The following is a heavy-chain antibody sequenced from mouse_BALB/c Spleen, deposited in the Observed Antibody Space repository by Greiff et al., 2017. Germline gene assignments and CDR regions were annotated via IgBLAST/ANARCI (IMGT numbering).Heavy chain of an antibody. CDR2: ISSGSSTI. D-gene: IGHD2-3*01. CDR1: GFTFSSFG. J-gene: IGHJ4*01. Sequence: EVQGVESGGGLVKPGGSLKLSCAASGFTFSSFGMHWVRQAPEKGLEWVAYISSGSSTIYYADSVKGRFTISRDNPKNTLFLQMTSLRSEDTAMYYCARKGGLLGAMDYWGQGTSVTVSA. CDR3: ARKGGLLGAMDY. V-gene: IGHV5-17*02.